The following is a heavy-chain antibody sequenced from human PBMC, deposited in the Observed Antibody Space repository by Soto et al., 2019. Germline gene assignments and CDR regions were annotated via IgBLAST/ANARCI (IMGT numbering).Heavy chain of an antibody. J-gene: IGHJ1*01. V-gene: IGHV3-33*01. CDR1: GFTFSSYG. Sequence: QVQLVDSGGGVVQPGRSLRLSCAASGFTFSSYGMHWVRQAPGKGLEWVAVIWHDGSNKYYADSVTGRFTISRDNSKNTLYLQMNSLRAEDTAVYYCASPSIAVAGPAEYFHHWGQGNLVPVSS. CDR2: IWHDGSNK. D-gene: IGHD6-19*01. CDR3: ASPSIAVAGPAEYFHH.